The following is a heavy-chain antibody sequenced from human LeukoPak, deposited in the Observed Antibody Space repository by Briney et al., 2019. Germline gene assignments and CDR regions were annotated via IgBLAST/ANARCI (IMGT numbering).Heavy chain of an antibody. CDR2: ISSSSSYT. CDR1: GFTFSDYY. Sequence: PGGSLRLSCAASGFTFSDYYMSWIRQAPGKGLEWVSYISSSSSYTNYADSVKGRFTISRDNAKNSLYLQMNSLRAEDTAVYYCARGQYYYDSSGYYFVDYWGQGTLVTVSS. D-gene: IGHD3-22*01. CDR3: ARGQYYYDSSGYYFVDY. J-gene: IGHJ4*02. V-gene: IGHV3-11*03.